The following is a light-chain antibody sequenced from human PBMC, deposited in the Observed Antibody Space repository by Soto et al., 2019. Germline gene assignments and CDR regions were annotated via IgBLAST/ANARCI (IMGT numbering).Light chain of an antibody. CDR3: GTWDSSLSANWV. J-gene: IGLJ3*02. CDR2: DNN. CDR1: SSNIGNNY. Sequence: QSVLTQPPSVSAAPGQKVTTSCSGSSSNIGNNYVSWYQQLPGTAPKLLIYDNNKRPSGIPDRFSGSKSGTSATLGITGLQTGDEADYYCGTWDSSLSANWVFGGGTKLTVL. V-gene: IGLV1-51*01.